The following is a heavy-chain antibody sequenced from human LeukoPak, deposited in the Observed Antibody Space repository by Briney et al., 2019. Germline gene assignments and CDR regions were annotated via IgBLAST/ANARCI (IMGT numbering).Heavy chain of an antibody. J-gene: IGHJ4*02. Sequence: SETLTLTCTVSGGSISSYYWSWIRQPPGKGLEWIGYIYYSGSTNYNPSLKSRVTISVDTSKNQFSLKLSSVTAADTAVYYCARDRGSSSPTYWGQGTLVTVSS. D-gene: IGHD6-6*01. CDR1: GGSISSYY. CDR3: ARDRGSSSPTY. CDR2: IYYSGST. V-gene: IGHV4-59*01.